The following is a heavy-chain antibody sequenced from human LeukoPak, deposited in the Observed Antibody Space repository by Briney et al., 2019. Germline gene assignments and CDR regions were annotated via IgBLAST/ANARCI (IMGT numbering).Heavy chain of an antibody. V-gene: IGHV1-18*01. CDR3: ARDWQYSSDWSGSNGDAFDI. CDR2: ISAYNGNT. Sequence: ASVKVSCKASGYTFTSYGISWVRQAPGQGLEWLGWISAYNGNTNYAQKLQGRVTMTTDTSTSTAYMELRSLRSDDTAVYYCARDWQYSSDWSGSNGDAFDIWGQGTMVTVSS. D-gene: IGHD3-3*01. J-gene: IGHJ3*02. CDR1: GYTFTSYG.